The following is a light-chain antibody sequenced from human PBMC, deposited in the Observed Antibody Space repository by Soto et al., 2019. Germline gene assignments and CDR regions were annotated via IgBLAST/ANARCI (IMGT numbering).Light chain of an antibody. V-gene: IGLV2-14*01. CDR3: SSYKSSSTYV. J-gene: IGLJ1*01. Sequence: QSVRTQPASVSGSPGQSITISCTGTSSDVGGYNYVSWYQQHPGKAPKLMIYDVSNRPSGVSNRFSGSKSGNTASLTISGLQAEYEADYYCSSYKSSSTYVFGTVTKVTDL. CDR2: DVS. CDR1: SSDVGGYNY.